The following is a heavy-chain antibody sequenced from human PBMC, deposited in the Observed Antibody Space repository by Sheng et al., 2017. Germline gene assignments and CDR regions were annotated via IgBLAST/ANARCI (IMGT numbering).Heavy chain of an antibody. V-gene: IGHV1-46*01. J-gene: IGHJ3*02. CDR1: GYTFTDYY. Sequence: GAEVKKPGASVKVSCKASGYTFTDYYMHWVRQAPGLGLEWMGIINPSGGSTIYAQNFQGRVTMTRDTSTSTVYMEVTSLRSEDTAIYYCARESSVGSDAFDIWGQGTMVTVSS. CDR3: ARESSVGSDAFDI. CDR2: INPSGGST.